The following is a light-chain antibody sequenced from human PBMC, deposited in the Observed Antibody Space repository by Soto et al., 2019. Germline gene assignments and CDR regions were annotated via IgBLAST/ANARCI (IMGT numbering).Light chain of an antibody. CDR1: SSNIGDNY. J-gene: IGLJ1*01. V-gene: IGLV1-51*01. Sequence: VLTQPPSVSAAPGQQVTISCSGSSSNIGDNYVSWYQHFPGTAPKLVVYDNDRRPSGIPGRFSGSKSGTSATLVITGLQTGDEADYYCGTWDDRLDGNYVFGTGTKVTVL. CDR2: DND. CDR3: GTWDDRLDGNYV.